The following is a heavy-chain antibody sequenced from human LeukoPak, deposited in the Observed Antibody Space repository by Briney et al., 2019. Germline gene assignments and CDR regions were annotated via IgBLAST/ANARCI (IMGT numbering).Heavy chain of an antibody. Sequence: SQTLSLTCAVSGASISSGTYYWSWIRQHPWKGLEWIAYIYHSGSTFYNPSLKSRVTISADTSENQFSLNLRSVTAADTAIYYCARDVEMGTIGHYFDSWGQGTLVTVSS. D-gene: IGHD5-24*01. V-gene: IGHV4-31*11. CDR1: GASISSGTYY. J-gene: IGHJ4*02. CDR2: IYHSGST. CDR3: ARDVEMGTIGHYFDS.